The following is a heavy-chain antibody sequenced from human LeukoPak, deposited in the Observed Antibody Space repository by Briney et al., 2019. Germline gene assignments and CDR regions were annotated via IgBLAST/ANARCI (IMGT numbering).Heavy chain of an antibody. CDR3: AKKSVVVVAATRGEYYYYYYMDV. CDR2: IRYDGSNK. CDR1: GFTFSSYG. V-gene: IGHV3-30*02. J-gene: IGHJ6*03. D-gene: IGHD2-15*01. Sequence: GGSLRLSCAASGFTFSSYGMHWVRQAPGKGLEWVAFIRYDGSNKYYADSVKGRFTISRDNSKNTLYLQMNSLRAEDTAVYYCAKKSVVVVAATRGEYYYYYYMDVWGKGTTVTISS.